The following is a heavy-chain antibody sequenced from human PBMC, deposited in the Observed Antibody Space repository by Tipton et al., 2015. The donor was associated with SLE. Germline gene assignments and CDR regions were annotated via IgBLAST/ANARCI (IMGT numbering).Heavy chain of an antibody. CDR3: ARVYGSGSFAAFDF. Sequence: SLRLSCEASGFTFDDHGMSWVRQVPGKGLEWVSGINGNGGVTGHADAVKGRFTISRDSAKNSLFLEMNSLRTEDTALYHCARVYGSGSFAAFDFWGQGTMVIVSS. CDR1: GFTFDDHG. V-gene: IGHV3-20*01. CDR2: INGNGGVT. D-gene: IGHD3-10*01. J-gene: IGHJ3*01.